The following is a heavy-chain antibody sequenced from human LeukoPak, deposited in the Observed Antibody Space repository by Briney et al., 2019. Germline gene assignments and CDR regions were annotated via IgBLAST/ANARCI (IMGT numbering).Heavy chain of an antibody. CDR1: RFPFSTYA. J-gene: IGHJ4*02. CDR2: ISTNGDST. CDR3: ARWGSTSCYDY. V-gene: IGHV3-64*02. Sequence: GSLRLSCAASRFPFSTYAMHWVRQAPGKGLEYVSAISTNGDSTYYADSVKGRFTISRDNSKNTLFLQMGSLRADDMAVYYCARWGSTSCYDYWGQGTLVTVSS. D-gene: IGHD2-2*01.